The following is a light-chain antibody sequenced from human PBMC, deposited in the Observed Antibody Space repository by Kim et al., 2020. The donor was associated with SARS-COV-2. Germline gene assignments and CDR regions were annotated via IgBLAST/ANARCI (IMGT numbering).Light chain of an antibody. CDR2: LGS. J-gene: IGKJ2*01. CDR1: QSLLHSNGYNY. V-gene: IGKV2-28*01. Sequence: PASISCRSSQSLLHSNGYNYLDWYLQKPGQSPQLLIYLGSNRASGVPDRFSGSGSGTDFTLKISRVEAEDVGVYYCMQALHTPYTFGQGTKLEI. CDR3: MQALHTPYT.